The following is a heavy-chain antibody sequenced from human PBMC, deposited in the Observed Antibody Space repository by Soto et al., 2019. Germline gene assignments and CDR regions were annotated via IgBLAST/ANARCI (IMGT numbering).Heavy chain of an antibody. J-gene: IGHJ4*02. CDR1: GFTFSSYS. V-gene: IGHV3-48*02. D-gene: IGHD6-19*01. CDR3: ASHSSGWDYFDY. CDR2: ISSSSSTI. Sequence: GSLRLSCAASGFTFSSYSMNWVRQAPGKGLEWVSYISSSSSTIYYADSVKGRFTISRDNAKNSLYLQMNSLRDEDTAVYYCASHSSGWDYFDYWGQGTLVTVSS.